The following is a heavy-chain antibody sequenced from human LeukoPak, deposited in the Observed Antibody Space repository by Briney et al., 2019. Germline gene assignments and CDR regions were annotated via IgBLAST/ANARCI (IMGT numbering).Heavy chain of an antibody. Sequence: SETLSLTCTDSGGSISSYYWRWIRQPAGKVLEWIGRIYTSGSTNYNPSLKSRVTMSVDTSKNQFSLKLSSVTAADTAVYYCARDRVAGTRGYLDYWGQRTLVTVSS. CDR1: GGSISSYY. D-gene: IGHD2-15*01. CDR3: ARDRVAGTRGYLDY. V-gene: IGHV4-4*07. CDR2: IYTSGST. J-gene: IGHJ4*02.